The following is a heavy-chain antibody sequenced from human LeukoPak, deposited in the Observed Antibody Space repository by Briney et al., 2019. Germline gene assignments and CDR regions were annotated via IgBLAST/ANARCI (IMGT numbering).Heavy chain of an antibody. D-gene: IGHD3-10*01. J-gene: IGHJ4*02. CDR1: GYTFSGYY. CDR3: ARGDYYGSGSYQYYFDL. CDR2: MNPHSGDT. Sequence: ASVKVSCKASGYTFSGYYLHWVRQAPGQGLEWMGWMNPHSGDTKYARNFKGRVTMTRDTSVTTAYMELSTLRSDDTAVYYCARGDYYGSGSYQYYFDLWGQGTQVTVSS. V-gene: IGHV1-2*02.